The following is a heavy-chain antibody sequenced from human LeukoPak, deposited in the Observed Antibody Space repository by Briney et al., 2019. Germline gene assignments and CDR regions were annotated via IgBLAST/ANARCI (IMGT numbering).Heavy chain of an antibody. Sequence: PGGSLRLSCAASGFTFDNYAMHWVRQAPGKGLEWVSLISWDGVSTYYADSVKGRFTISRDNSKNSLYLQMNSLRAEDTAVYYCARTRGELERRQAAFDIWGQGTMVTVSS. V-gene: IGHV3-43D*03. D-gene: IGHD1-1*01. CDR1: GFTFDNYA. CDR3: ARTRGELERRQAAFDI. J-gene: IGHJ3*02. CDR2: ISWDGVST.